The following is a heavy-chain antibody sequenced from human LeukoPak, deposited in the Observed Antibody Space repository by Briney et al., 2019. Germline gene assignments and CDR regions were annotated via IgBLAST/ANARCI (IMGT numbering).Heavy chain of an antibody. CDR2: INVNNGDT. V-gene: IGHV1-18*01. D-gene: IGHD2-21*01. CDR1: GYSVISYG. Sequence: ASVKVSCKASGYSVISYGISWVGQAPGQGLEWMGWINVNNGDTNYAEKFQGRVTMTTDTSANIAYMELRSLRSDDTAVYYCAREYCGSSGCSDYWGQGTLVTVSS. J-gene: IGHJ4*02. CDR3: AREYCGSSGCSDY.